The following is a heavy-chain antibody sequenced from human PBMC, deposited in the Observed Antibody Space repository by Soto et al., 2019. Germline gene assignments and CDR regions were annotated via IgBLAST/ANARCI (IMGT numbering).Heavy chain of an antibody. Sequence: ASVKVSCKASGYTFTGYYMHWVRQAPGQGLEWMGWMNPNSGNTGYAQKFQGRVTMTRNTSISTAYMELSSLRSEDTAVYYCARGGVATSPINYYYYYMDVWGKGTTVTVSS. CDR1: GYTFTGYY. J-gene: IGHJ6*03. CDR3: ARGGVATSPINYYYYYMDV. D-gene: IGHD5-12*01. V-gene: IGHV1-8*02. CDR2: MNPNSGNT.